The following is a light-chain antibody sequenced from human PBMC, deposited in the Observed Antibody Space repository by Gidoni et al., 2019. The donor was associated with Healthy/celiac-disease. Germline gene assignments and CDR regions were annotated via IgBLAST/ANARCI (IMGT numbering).Light chain of an antibody. CDR3: AAWDDSLSGVV. Sequence: PGQRVTISCSGSSSNIGSNYVYWYQQLPGTAPKLLIYRNNQRPSGVPDRFSGSKSGTSASLAISGLRSEDEADYYCAAWDDSLSGVVFGGGTKLTVL. J-gene: IGLJ2*01. CDR2: RNN. CDR1: SSNIGSNY. V-gene: IGLV1-47*01.